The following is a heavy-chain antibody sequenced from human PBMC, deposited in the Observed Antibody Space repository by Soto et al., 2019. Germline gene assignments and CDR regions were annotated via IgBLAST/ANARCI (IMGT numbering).Heavy chain of an antibody. D-gene: IGHD3-22*01. V-gene: IGHV1-3*01. J-gene: IGHJ4*02. CDR3: ARSSGYYYVDY. Sequence: QVQLVQSGAEVKKPGASVKVSCKASGYTFTSYAMHWVRQAPGQRLEWMGWINAGNGNTKYSQKFQGRVTITRDTSASTAYMELSSLRSEDTAVYYGARSSGYYYVDYWGQGTLVTVYS. CDR1: GYTFTSYA. CDR2: INAGNGNT.